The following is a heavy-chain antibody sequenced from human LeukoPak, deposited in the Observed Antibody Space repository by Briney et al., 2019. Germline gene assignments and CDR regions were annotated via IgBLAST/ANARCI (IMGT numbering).Heavy chain of an antibody. Sequence: SVKVSCKASGGTFSSYAISWVRQAPGQGLGWMGGIIPIFGTANYAQKFQGRVTITTDESTSTAYMELSSLRSEDTAVYYCARGLRPVEQWLVPDVHYYYYYMDVWGKGTTVTVSS. J-gene: IGHJ6*03. CDR2: IIPIFGTA. D-gene: IGHD6-19*01. V-gene: IGHV1-69*05. CDR1: GGTFSSYA. CDR3: ARGLRPVEQWLVPDVHYYYYYMDV.